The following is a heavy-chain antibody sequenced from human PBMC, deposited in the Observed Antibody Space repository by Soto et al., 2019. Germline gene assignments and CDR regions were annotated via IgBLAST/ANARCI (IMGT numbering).Heavy chain of an antibody. D-gene: IGHD4-17*01. CDR1: GFTFSNAW. J-gene: IGHJ4*02. Sequence: GGSLRLSCAASGFTFSNAWMNWVRQAPGKGLEWVGRIKSKTDGGTTDYAAPVKGRFTISRDDSKNTLYLQMNSLKTEDTAVYYCTTDGYHDYGDLHDYWGQGTLVTVSS. V-gene: IGHV3-15*07. CDR2: IKSKTDGGTT. CDR3: TTDGYHDYGDLHDY.